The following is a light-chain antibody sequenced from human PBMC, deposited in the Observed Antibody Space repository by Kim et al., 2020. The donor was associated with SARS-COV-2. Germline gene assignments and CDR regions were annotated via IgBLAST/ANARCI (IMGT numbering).Light chain of an antibody. J-gene: IGKJ2*01. CDR2: GAS. CDR3: QQYDDWPPNT. V-gene: IGKV3-15*01. Sequence: ETVLTQSPATLSVSPGERATLSCRASQSVRNNLAWYQQKPGQAPRLLIYGASTRATGDPARFSASGSGTDFTLTISSLQSEDFAIYYCQQYDDWPPNTFGQGTKLEI. CDR1: QSVRNN.